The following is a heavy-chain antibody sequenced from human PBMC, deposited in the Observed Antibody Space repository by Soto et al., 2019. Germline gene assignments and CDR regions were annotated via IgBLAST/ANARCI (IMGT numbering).Heavy chain of an antibody. CDR1: GFTFSTYA. V-gene: IGHV3-23*01. Sequence: EVQLLESGGALVQPGGSLRLSCAASGFTFSTYAMTWVRQAPGKGLEWVASLTNTGGSTHYPDSVKGRFTISRDNSKNTMYLQMSSLRAEDTAVYYCARGGPRDGYRDLDYWGQGTQVTVSS. J-gene: IGHJ4*02. CDR3: ARGGPRDGYRDLDY. CDR2: LTNTGGST. D-gene: IGHD5-18*01.